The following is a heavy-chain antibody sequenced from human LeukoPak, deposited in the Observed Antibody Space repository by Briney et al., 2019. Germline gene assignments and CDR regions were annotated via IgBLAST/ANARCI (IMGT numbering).Heavy chain of an antibody. Sequence: GGSLRLSCAASGFTFSDYFMDWVRQAPGKGLEWVGRIKKKPDSYTTEYAASVKGRFTISRDDSKSSLYLQMNSLKTEDTAVYYCARHRLDYGSGSYLDYWGQGTLVTVSS. D-gene: IGHD3-10*01. CDR3: ARHRLDYGSGSYLDY. J-gene: IGHJ4*02. CDR2: IKKKPDSYTT. CDR1: GFTFSDYF. V-gene: IGHV3-72*01.